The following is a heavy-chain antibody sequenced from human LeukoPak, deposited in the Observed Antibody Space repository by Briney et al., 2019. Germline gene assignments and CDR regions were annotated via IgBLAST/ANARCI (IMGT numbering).Heavy chain of an antibody. CDR1: GYTFTGYY. D-gene: IGHD6-13*01. V-gene: IGHV1-2*02. CDR3: ARDGGVAAVFFDY. CDR2: INPNSGGT. J-gene: IGHJ4*02. Sequence: ASVKVSCKASGYTFTGYYMHWVRQAPGQGLEWMGWINPNSGGTNYAQKFQVRVTMTRDTSISTAYMELSRLRSDDTAVYYCARDGGVAAVFFDYWGQGTLVTVSS.